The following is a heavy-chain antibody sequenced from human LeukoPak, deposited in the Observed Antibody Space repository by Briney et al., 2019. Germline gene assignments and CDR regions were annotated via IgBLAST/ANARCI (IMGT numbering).Heavy chain of an antibody. CDR2: INPNSGGT. CDR3: AREEYGDSTFFVY. CDR1: GYTFTGYY. Sequence: ASVKVSCKASGYTFTGYYMHWVRQAPGQGLEWMGWINPNSGGTNYAQKFQGRVTMTRDTSISTAYMELSRPRSDDTAVYYCAREEYGDSTFFVYWGQGTLVTVSS. D-gene: IGHD4-17*01. J-gene: IGHJ4*02. V-gene: IGHV1-2*02.